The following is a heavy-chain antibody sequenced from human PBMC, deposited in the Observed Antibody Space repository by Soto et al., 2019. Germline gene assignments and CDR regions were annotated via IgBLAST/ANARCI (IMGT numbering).Heavy chain of an antibody. CDR1: GWSFSGYY. D-gene: IGHD3-9*01. CDR2: INDRGSI. Sequence: QVQLQQWGAGPLRPLETLSLPCGVSGWSFSGYYWSWIRQSPGKGLEWIGEINDRGSINYNPSLKSRVSSSVDTSKNHYSLNLRSVTAADTAVYYCARESHDSLTGPPWGWYFDLWCRGTLFTLSS. J-gene: IGHJ2*01. V-gene: IGHV4-34*01. CDR3: ARESHDSLTGPPWGWYFDL.